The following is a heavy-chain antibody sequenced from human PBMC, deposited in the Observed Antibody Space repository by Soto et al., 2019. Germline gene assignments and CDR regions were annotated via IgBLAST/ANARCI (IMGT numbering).Heavy chain of an antibody. V-gene: IGHV4-59*08. D-gene: IGHD3-9*01. Sequence: NPSETLSLTCTVSGDSFSGHYWSWIRQPPGKGLEWIGYIFYSGSTKYNFSLESRVTISVDTSKNQFSLKLTSVTAADTAVYYCARHLNFDWLPKFDYWGQGALVTVSS. CDR1: GDSFSGHY. J-gene: IGHJ4*02. CDR2: IFYSGST. CDR3: ARHLNFDWLPKFDY.